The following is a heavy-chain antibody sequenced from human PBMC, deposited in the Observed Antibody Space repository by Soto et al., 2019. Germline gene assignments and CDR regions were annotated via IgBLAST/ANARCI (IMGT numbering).Heavy chain of an antibody. V-gene: IGHV3-15*01. CDR3: TVVPVIKGDHAFDI. CDR2: IKSKTDGGTT. CDR1: GFTFSNAW. J-gene: IGHJ3*02. D-gene: IGHD2-2*01. Sequence: ESGGGLVKPGGSLRLSCAASGFTFSNAWMSWVRQAPGKGLEWVGRIKSKTDGGTTDYAAPVKGRFTISRDDSKNTLYLQMNSLKTEDTAVYYCTVVPVIKGDHAFDIWGQGTMVTVSS.